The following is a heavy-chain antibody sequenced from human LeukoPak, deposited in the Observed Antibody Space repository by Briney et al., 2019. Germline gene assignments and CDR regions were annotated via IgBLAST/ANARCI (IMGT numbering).Heavy chain of an antibody. CDR2: IYSGGST. D-gene: IGHD1-26*01. V-gene: IGHV3-66*01. CDR3: ARIVAGGAFDI. J-gene: IGHJ3*02. CDR1: GFTFSGYA. Sequence: AGGSLRLSCAASGFTFSGYAMSWVRQAPGKGLGWVSVIYSGGSTYHADSVKGRFTISRDNSKNTLYLQMNSLRDEDTAVYYCARIVAGGAFDIWGQGTMVTVSS.